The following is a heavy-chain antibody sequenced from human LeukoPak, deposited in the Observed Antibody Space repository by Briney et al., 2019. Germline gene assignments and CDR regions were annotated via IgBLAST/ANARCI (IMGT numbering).Heavy chain of an antibody. CDR1: GFTVSDND. D-gene: IGHD6-13*01. V-gene: IGHV3-66*01. CDR2: FYSGGIT. J-gene: IGHJ1*01. Sequence: GGSLRLSCAASGFTVSDNDMSWVRQAPGKGLEGLSAFYSGGITLYALSVKGRFTISRDNSKNTLYLQLNSLRAEDTAVYFCASSSWSSEYFHYGGQGTLVTVPS. CDR3: ASSSWSSEYFHY.